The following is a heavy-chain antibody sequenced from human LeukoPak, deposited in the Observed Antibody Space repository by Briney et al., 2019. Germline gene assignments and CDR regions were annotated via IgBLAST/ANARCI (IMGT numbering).Heavy chain of an antibody. J-gene: IGHJ5*02. D-gene: IGHD2-2*01. V-gene: IGHV1-46*01. Sequence: ASVKVSCKASGYTFPSYYMHWVRQAPGQGLEWMGIINPSGGSTSYAQKFQGRVTVTRDTSTSTVYMELSSLRSEDTAVYYCAVVPAASPNWFDPWGQGTLVTVSS. CDR2: INPSGGST. CDR3: AVVPAASPNWFDP. CDR1: GYTFPSYY.